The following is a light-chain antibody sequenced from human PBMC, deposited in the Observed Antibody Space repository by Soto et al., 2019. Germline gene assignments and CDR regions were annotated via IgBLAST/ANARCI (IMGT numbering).Light chain of an antibody. CDR2: DAS. CDR1: QTISNW. CDR3: QQYNSYPLT. V-gene: IGKV1-5*01. Sequence: DIQMTQSPSTLSGSVGDRVTITCRASQTISNWLAWYQQKPGKAPNLLIYDASSLQSGVPSRFSGSGSGTEFSLTISSLQPDDFASYYCQQYNSYPLTFGGGTKVDIK. J-gene: IGKJ4*01.